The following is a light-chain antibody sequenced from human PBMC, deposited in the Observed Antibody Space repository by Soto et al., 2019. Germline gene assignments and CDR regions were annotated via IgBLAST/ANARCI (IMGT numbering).Light chain of an antibody. CDR2: GAS. CDR3: QQYDSSPST. V-gene: IGKV3-20*01. J-gene: IGKJ3*01. CDR1: QSVTSNF. Sequence: EIVLTQSPGTLSLSPGERATLSCRASQSVTSNFLAWYQQKPGQAPRLLIYGASSRATGIPDRFSGSGSGTDFTLTISRLEPEDFALYYCQQYDSSPSTFGPGTKVDIK.